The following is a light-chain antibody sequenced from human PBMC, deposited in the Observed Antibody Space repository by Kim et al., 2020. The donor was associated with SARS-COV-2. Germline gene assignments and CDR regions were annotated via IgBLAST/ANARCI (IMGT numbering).Light chain of an antibody. V-gene: IGLV3-19*01. CDR1: SLRSYY. Sequence: LGPTVRITCKGDSLRSYYSSWYQQKPGQAPVLVIYEKNNRPSGIPDRFSGSSSGNTASLTITGAQAEDEADYYCNSRESVVTHVVFAGWPQLTVL. CDR3: NSRESVVTHVV. J-gene: IGLJ3*02. CDR2: EKN.